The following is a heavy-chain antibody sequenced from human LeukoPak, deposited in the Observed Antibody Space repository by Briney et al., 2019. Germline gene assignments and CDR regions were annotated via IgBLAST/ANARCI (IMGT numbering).Heavy chain of an antibody. CDR1: GFTFSSYA. D-gene: IGHD3-10*01. CDR3: VRDASETMNGNY. CDR2: ISGSGGST. Sequence: GGSLRLSCAASGFTFSSYAMSWVRQAPGKGLEWVSAISGSGGSTYYADPVKGRFTISRDNSKNTLYLQMNSLRAEDTAVYYCVRDASETMNGNYWGQGTLVTVSS. J-gene: IGHJ4*02. V-gene: IGHV3-23*01.